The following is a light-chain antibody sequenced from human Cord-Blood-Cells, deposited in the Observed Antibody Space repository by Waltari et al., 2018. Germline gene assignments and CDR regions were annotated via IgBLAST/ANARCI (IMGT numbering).Light chain of an antibody. CDR2: KAS. CDR1: QSISSW. CDR3: QQYNSYWT. J-gene: IGKJ1*01. V-gene: IGKV1-5*03. Sequence: DIQMTQPPSTLSASVGHRVPITCRASQSISSWLAWYQQKPGKAPKLLIYKASSLESGVPSRFSGSGSGTEFTLTISSLQPDDFATYYCQQYNSYWTFGQGTKVEIK.